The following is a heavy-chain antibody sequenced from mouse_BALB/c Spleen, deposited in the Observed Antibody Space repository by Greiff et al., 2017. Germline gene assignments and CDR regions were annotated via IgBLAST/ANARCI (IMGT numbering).Heavy chain of an antibody. CDR3: ARAPIYDGYFDY. V-gene: IGHV5-17*02. CDR2: ISSGSSTI. CDR1: GFTFSSFG. Sequence: EVKVVESGGGLVQPGGSRKLSCAASGFTFSSFGMHWVRQAPEKGLEWVAYISSGSSTIYYADTVKGRFTISRDNPTNTLFLQMTSLRSEDTAMYYCARAPIYDGYFDYWGQGTTLTVSS. D-gene: IGHD2-3*01. J-gene: IGHJ2*01.